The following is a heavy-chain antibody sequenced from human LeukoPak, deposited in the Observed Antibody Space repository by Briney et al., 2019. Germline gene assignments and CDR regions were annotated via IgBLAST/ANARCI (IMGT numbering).Heavy chain of an antibody. D-gene: IGHD3-10*01. V-gene: IGHV3-23*01. J-gene: IGHJ4*02. CDR2: ISADSATT. CDR1: GFTFNTYS. Sequence: PGGSLRLSCAASGFTFNTYSMNWVRQAPGKGLEWVSVISADSATTFYADSVKGRFTISRDNAKNTVFLQMSSLRAEDTALYYCARKSASGNYPLDYWGQGTLVTVSS. CDR3: ARKSASGNYPLDY.